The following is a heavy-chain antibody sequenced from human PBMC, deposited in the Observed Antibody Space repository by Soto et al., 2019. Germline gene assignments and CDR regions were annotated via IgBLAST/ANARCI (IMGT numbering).Heavy chain of an antibody. CDR1: GFTFSKYA. CDR3: AMKEAGKCPFDH. D-gene: IGHD6-19*01. J-gene: IGHJ4*02. V-gene: IGHV3-23*01. Sequence: EVQLLESGGGLAQPGGSLRLSCAPSGFTFSKYAMSWVRQAPGTGLEWVAGISATGSTTPYADSVKGRFTISRDNSKNTVYLQMNSLRAEDTAIYYCAMKEAGKCPFDHWGQGTLVTVSS. CDR2: ISATGSTT.